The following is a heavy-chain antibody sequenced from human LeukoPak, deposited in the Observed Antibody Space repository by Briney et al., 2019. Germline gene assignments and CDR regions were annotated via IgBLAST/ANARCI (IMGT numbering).Heavy chain of an antibody. CDR3: AKGSYYDFWSGYQSNWFDP. D-gene: IGHD3-3*01. Sequence: ASVKVSCKASGYTFTSYDINWVRQATGQGLEWMGWMNPNSGNTGYAQKFQGRVTITRNTPISTAYMELSSLRSEDTAVYYCAKGSYYDFWSGYQSNWFDPWGQGTLVTVSS. J-gene: IGHJ5*02. CDR1: GYTFTSYD. V-gene: IGHV1-8*03. CDR2: MNPNSGNT.